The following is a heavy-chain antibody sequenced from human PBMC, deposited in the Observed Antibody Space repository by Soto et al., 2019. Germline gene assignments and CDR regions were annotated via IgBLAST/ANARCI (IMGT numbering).Heavy chain of an antibody. CDR3: ARDTTVVVVPAGYGPDNGYNWFDP. D-gene: IGHD2-2*01. CDR1: GFTFSDYY. Sequence: GGSLRLSCAASGFTFSDYYMSWIRQAPGKGLEWVSYISSSGSTIYYADSVKGRFTISRDNAKNSLYLQMNSLRAEDTAVYYCARDTTVVVVPAGYGPDNGYNWFDPWGQGTLVTVSS. J-gene: IGHJ5*02. CDR2: ISSSGSTI. V-gene: IGHV3-11*01.